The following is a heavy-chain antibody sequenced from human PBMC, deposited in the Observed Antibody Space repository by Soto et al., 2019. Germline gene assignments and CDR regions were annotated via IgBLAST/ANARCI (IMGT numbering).Heavy chain of an antibody. D-gene: IGHD6-19*01. CDR1: GYTFTAYY. Sequence: QVQLVQSGAEVKKPGASVKVSCKASGYTFTAYYVHWVRQAPGQGLEWMGIFNPSGDSATYAQKFHGRVNMTSATSTSTVYMELSSLRSEDTAVYYCARVLSSGWDDAYDIWGQGTMVTVSS. CDR3: ARVLSSGWDDAYDI. CDR2: FNPSGDSA. J-gene: IGHJ3*02. V-gene: IGHV1-46*01.